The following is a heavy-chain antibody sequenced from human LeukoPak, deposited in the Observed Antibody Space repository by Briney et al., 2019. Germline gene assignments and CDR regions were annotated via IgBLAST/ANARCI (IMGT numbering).Heavy chain of an antibody. Sequence: SETLSLTCTVSGGSISSYYWSWIRQPPGKGLEWIGYIYYSGSANYNPSLKSRVTISVDTSKNQFSLKLSSVTAADTAVYYCARLYSSSWDYYFDYWGQGTLVTVSS. V-gene: IGHV4-59*08. J-gene: IGHJ4*02. CDR3: ARLYSSSWDYYFDY. CDR2: IYYSGSA. D-gene: IGHD6-13*01. CDR1: GGSISSYY.